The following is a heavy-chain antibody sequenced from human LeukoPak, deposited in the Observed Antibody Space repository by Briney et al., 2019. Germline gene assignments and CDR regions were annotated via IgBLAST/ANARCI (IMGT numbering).Heavy chain of an antibody. Sequence: ASVKVSCKASGGTFSSYAISWVRQAPGQGLEWMGRIIPILGIANYAQKFQGRVTITADKSTSTAYMELSSLRSEDTAVYYCARERCSSTSCYIGINWFDPWGQGTLVTVSS. J-gene: IGHJ5*02. CDR2: IIPILGIA. CDR3: ARERCSSTSCYIGINWFDP. D-gene: IGHD2-2*02. CDR1: GGTFSSYA. V-gene: IGHV1-69*04.